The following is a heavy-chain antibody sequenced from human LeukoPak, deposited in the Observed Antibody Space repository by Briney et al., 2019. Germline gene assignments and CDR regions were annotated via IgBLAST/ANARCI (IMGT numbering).Heavy chain of an antibody. CDR1: GLTFDDYA. CDR2: ISWNSGSI. CDR3: AKAMGSRSGYAIDY. D-gene: IGHD5-12*01. V-gene: IGHV3-9*01. Sequence: QAGGSLRLSCAASGLTFDDYAMHWVRQAPGKGLEWVSGISWNSGSIGYADSVKGRFTISRDNAKNSLYLQMNSLRAEDTALYYCAKAMGSRSGYAIDYWGQGTLVTVSS. J-gene: IGHJ4*02.